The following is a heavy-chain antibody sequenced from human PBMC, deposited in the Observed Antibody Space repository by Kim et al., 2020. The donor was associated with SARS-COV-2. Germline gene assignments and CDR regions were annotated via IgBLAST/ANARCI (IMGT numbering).Heavy chain of an antibody. Sequence: SETLSLTCTVSGGSISSYYWSWIRQPPGKGLEWIGYIYYSGSTNYNPSLKSRVTISVDTSKNQFSLKLSSVTAADTAVYYCARFFHDTAADYWGQGTLVTVSA. CDR3: ARFFHDTAADY. J-gene: IGHJ4*02. V-gene: IGHV4-59*13. CDR2: IYYSGST. D-gene: IGHD3-9*01. CDR1: GGSISSYY.